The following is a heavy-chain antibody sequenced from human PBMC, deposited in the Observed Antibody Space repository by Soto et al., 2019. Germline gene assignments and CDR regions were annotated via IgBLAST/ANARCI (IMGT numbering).Heavy chain of an antibody. CDR1: GYSFGNFW. Sequence: EVQLVQSGAEVKKPGESLKISCKGSGYSFGNFWIAWVRQMPGKGLEWMGIVYPDDSDIRYSPSFQGQVTISADKSVSTAYLHLSTLRASDPAIYYWAKTLVGGGALDIWGQGTVVTVSS. CDR2: VYPDDSDI. J-gene: IGHJ3*02. V-gene: IGHV5-51*01. CDR3: AKTLVGGGALDI. D-gene: IGHD1-26*01.